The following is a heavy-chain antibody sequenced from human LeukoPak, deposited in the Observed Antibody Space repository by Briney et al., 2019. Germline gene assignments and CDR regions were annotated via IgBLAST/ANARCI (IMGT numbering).Heavy chain of an antibody. V-gene: IGHV5-51*01. CDR1: LYSFTNYW. D-gene: IGHD6-19*01. CDR3: ARHRPGYSGGPYYFDY. Sequence: GESLKISCEGSLYSFTNYWIAWVRQMPGKGLEWMGIIYPSDSDTIYSPSFQGQVTISADRSIDTAYLQWSSLKASDTAIYYCARHRPGYSGGPYYFDYWGQGTLVTVSS. J-gene: IGHJ4*02. CDR2: IYPSDSDT.